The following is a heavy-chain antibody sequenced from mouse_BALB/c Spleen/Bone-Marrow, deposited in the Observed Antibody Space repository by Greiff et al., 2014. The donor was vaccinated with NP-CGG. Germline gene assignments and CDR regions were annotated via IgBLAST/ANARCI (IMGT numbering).Heavy chain of an antibody. CDR2: ISGYYGDA. D-gene: IGHD2-14*01. J-gene: IGHJ4*01. V-gene: IGHV1S137*01. CDR3: ARSGKVRNAMDY. CDR1: GYTFTDHA. Sequence: QVQLQQSGAKLVRPGVSVKIYCKGSGYTFTDHAIHWVKRSHAKSLEWIGVISGYYGDAIYNQKFKGKATMTVDKSSSTAYMELARLTSEDSAIYYCARSGKVRNAMDYWGQGTSVTVSS.